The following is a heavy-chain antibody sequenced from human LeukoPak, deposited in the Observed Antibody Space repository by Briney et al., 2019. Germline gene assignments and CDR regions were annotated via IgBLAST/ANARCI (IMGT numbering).Heavy chain of an antibody. CDR3: ARVDLLTGYYFFDY. D-gene: IGHD3-9*01. Sequence: ASVKVSCKASGYTFTNYGINWVRQAPGQGLEWMGWIIAYNGNTNYAQKLQGRVTMTTDTSTSTAYMELRSLGSDETAVYYCARVDLLTGYYFFDYWGQGTLVTVSS. CDR1: GYTFTNYG. J-gene: IGHJ4*02. V-gene: IGHV1-18*01. CDR2: IIAYNGNT.